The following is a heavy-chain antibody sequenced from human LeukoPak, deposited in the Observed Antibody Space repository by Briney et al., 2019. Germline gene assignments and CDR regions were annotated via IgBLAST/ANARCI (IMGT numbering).Heavy chain of an antibody. CDR1: GFTVSGNY. Sequence: GGSLRLSCAASGFTVSGNYLSWVRQAPGKGLEWLSVIHRGGNTYYADSVKGRFTISRDSSKNTVFLQMDSLRAEDTAVYYCARDPGYGLGVDYGDYWGQGTLVTVSS. CDR2: IHRGGNT. D-gene: IGHD3-10*01. J-gene: IGHJ4*02. CDR3: ARDPGYGLGVDYGDY. V-gene: IGHV3-66*01.